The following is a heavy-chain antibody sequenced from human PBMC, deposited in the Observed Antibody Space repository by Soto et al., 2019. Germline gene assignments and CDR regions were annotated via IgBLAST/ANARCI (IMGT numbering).Heavy chain of an antibody. CDR3: AKDGSPFWSGYEDYYYYYYMDV. CDR1: GFTFSSYA. J-gene: IGHJ6*03. Sequence: GGSLRLSCAASGFTFSSYAMSWVRQAPGKGLEWVSAISGSGGSTYYADSVKGRFTISRDNSKNTLYLQMNSLRVEDTAVYYCAKDGSPFWSGYEDYYYYYYMDVWGKGTTVTVSS. CDR2: ISGSGGST. D-gene: IGHD3-3*01. V-gene: IGHV3-23*01.